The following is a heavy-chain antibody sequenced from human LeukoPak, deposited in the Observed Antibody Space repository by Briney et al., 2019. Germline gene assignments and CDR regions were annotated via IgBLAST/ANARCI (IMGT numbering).Heavy chain of an antibody. CDR3: AWGIGYGDYPFDY. CDR1: GFTVSTNY. Sequence: PGGSLRLSFAASGFTVSTNYMSWVRQAPGKGLEWVSVIYAGGTTYYADSVKGRFTISRDNSKNTLYLQMNNLRAEDTAVYYCAWGIGYGDYPFDYWGQGTLVTVSS. CDR2: IYAGGTT. V-gene: IGHV3-66*01. D-gene: IGHD4-17*01. J-gene: IGHJ4*02.